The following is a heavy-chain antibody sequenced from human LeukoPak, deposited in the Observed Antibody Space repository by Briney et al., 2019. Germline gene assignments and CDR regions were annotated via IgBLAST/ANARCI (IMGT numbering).Heavy chain of an antibody. D-gene: IGHD4-17*01. CDR2: IYSSGST. V-gene: IGHV4-4*08. CDR1: SGSINSYY. Sequence: SETLSLTCTVSSGSINSYYWNWIRQPPGKGLEWIGRIYSSGSTNYSPSLKSRVTISVDTSKNQFSLKLNSVTAADTAIYYCAREREGPYGYLDYWGQGTLVTVSS. CDR3: AREREGPYGYLDY. J-gene: IGHJ4*02.